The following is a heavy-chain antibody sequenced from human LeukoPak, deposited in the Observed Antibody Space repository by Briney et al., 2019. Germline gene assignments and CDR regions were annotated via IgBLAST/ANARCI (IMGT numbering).Heavy chain of an antibody. CDR1: GYTFTSYD. Sequence: GASVKVSCKASGYTFTSYDINWVRQATGQGLEWMGWMNPNSGNTGYAQKFQGRVTITRNTSISTAYMELRSLRSEDTAVYYCARYCSSTSCYMGDDAFDIWGQGTMVTVSS. CDR3: ARYCSSTSCYMGDDAFDI. D-gene: IGHD2-2*02. J-gene: IGHJ3*02. V-gene: IGHV1-8*03. CDR2: MNPNSGNT.